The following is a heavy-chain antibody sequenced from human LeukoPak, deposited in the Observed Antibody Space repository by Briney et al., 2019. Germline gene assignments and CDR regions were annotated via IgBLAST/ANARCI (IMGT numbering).Heavy chain of an antibody. Sequence: PSETLSLTCAVYGGSFSGYYWSWIRQPPGKGLEWIGEINHSGSTNYNPSLKSRVTISVDTSKNQFSLKLSSVTAAGTAVYYCASSSTSCPQHWGQGTLVTVSS. CDR1: GGSFSGYY. CDR2: INHSGST. CDR3: ASSSTSCPQH. D-gene: IGHD2-2*01. V-gene: IGHV4-34*01. J-gene: IGHJ1*01.